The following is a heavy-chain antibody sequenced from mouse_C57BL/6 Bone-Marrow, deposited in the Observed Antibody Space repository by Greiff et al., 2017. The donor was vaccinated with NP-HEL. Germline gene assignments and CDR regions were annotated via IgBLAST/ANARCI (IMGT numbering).Heavy chain of an antibody. CDR1: GYSITSGYD. V-gene: IGHV3-1*01. CDR2: ISYSGST. D-gene: IGHD1-1*01. Sequence: ESGPGMVKPSQSLSLTCTVTGYSITSGYDWHWIRHFPGNKLEWMGYISYSGSTNYNPSLKSRISITHDTSKNHFFLKLNSVTTEDTATYYCARGNYYGSRRGYYFDYWGQGTTLTVSS. J-gene: IGHJ2*01. CDR3: ARGNYYGSRRGYYFDY.